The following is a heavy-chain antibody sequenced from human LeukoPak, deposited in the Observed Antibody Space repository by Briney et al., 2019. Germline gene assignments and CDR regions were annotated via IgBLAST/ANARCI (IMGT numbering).Heavy chain of an antibody. CDR3: ARSSGWYYFDY. CDR2: IYYSGST. D-gene: IGHD6-19*01. CDR1: GGPISSYY. Sequence: PSETLSLTCTVSGGPISSYYWSWIRQPPGKGLEWIGYIYYSGSTNYNPSLKSRVTISVDTSKNQFSLKLSSVTAADTAAYYCARSSGWYYFDYWGQGTLVTVSS. V-gene: IGHV4-59*01. J-gene: IGHJ4*02.